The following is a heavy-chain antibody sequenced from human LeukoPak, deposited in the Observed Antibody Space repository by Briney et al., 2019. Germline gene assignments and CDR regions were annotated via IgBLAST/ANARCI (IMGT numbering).Heavy chain of an antibody. D-gene: IGHD5-18*01. Sequence: GGSLRLSCAASGFTFSSYAMHWVRQAPGKGLEYVSAISSNGGSTYYANSVKGRFTISRDNSKNTLYLQMGSLRAEDMAVYYCAKFLTAIPDDAFDIWDQGTMVTVSS. V-gene: IGHV3-64*01. CDR3: AKFLTAIPDDAFDI. J-gene: IGHJ3*02. CDR1: GFTFSSYA. CDR2: ISSNGGST.